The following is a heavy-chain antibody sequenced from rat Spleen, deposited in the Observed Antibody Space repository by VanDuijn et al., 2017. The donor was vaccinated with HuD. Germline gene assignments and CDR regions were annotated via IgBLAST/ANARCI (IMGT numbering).Heavy chain of an antibody. CDR2: ISYSGSA. CDR1: GYSITSTY. J-gene: IGHJ1*01. V-gene: IGHV3-1*01. D-gene: IGHD1-12*02. Sequence: EVQLQESGPGLVKPSQSLSLTCSVSGYSITSTYWVWIRKFPGNKMEWMGYISYSGSASYHPSLNSRISITRDTSKNQFFLHLNSVTTEDTATYYCARRHYYDGSRYWFFDFWGPGTMVTVSS. CDR3: ARRHYYDGSRYWFFDF.